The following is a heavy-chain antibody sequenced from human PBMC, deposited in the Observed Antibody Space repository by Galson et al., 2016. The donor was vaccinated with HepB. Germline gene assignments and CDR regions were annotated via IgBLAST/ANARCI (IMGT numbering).Heavy chain of an antibody. D-gene: IGHD4-17*01. J-gene: IGHJ5*02. V-gene: IGHV3-30-3*01. CDR1: GFTFSSYA. Sequence: SLRLSCAASGFTFSSYAMHWVRQAPGKGLECVAVISFDGGNTYYADSVKGRFTLSRDNSKSTLYLHMHSLRAEDTAVYYCASGQVDYYGDPPWTWGQGTLVTVSS. CDR2: ISFDGGNT. CDR3: ASGQVDYYGDPPWT.